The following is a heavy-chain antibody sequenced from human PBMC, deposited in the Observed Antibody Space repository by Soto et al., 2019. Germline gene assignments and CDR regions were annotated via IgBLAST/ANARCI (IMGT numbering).Heavy chain of an antibody. J-gene: IGHJ6*02. D-gene: IGHD6-19*01. Sequence: YLRLSCAASGFTFSSYGMHWVRQAPGKGLEWVAVISYDGSNKYYADSVKGRFTISRDNSKNTLYLQMSSLRPEDTAVYYCVKDGSRGWPYYYGMDVWGQGTTGNGSS. CDR2: ISYDGSNK. CDR3: VKDGSRGWPYYYGMDV. CDR1: GFTFSSYG. V-gene: IGHV3-30*18.